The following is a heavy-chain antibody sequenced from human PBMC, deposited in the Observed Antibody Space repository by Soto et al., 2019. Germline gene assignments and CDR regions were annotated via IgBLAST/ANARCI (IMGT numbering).Heavy chain of an antibody. D-gene: IGHD2-2*03. CDR2: IYYSGST. CDR1: GGSINNYY. J-gene: IGHJ5*02. V-gene: IGHV4-59*01. Sequence: SETLSLTCTVSGGSINNYYWSWLRQPPGKGLEWIGYIYYSGSTNYNPSLRSRLTISADTSKNRFSLKLSSVTAADTAVYYCARDRGYSNWFDPWGQGTLVTVSS. CDR3: ARDRGYSNWFDP.